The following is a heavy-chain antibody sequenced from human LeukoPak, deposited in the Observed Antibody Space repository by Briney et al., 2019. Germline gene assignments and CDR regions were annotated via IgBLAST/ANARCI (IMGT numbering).Heavy chain of an antibody. CDR1: GFKFNDYA. CDR2: LSWHSGSI. D-gene: IGHD1-26*01. Sequence: GRSLRLSCVASGFKFNDYAMHWVRQAPGKGLERVSGLSWHSGSIGYADSVKGRFIISRDNAKNSLYLEMNSLRPEDSALYYCAKETKVGENLYYFDYWGRGTLVTVSS. CDR3: AKETKVGENLYYFDY. J-gene: IGHJ4*02. V-gene: IGHV3-9*01.